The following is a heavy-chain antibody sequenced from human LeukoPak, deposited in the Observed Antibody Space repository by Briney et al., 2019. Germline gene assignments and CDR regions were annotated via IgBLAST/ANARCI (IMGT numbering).Heavy chain of an antibody. CDR1: GFTFSSYA. J-gene: IGHJ4*02. V-gene: IGHV3-30-3*01. CDR3: ASGPWLEYFDY. CDR2: ISYDGSNK. D-gene: IGHD3-22*01. Sequence: GRSLRLSCAASGFTFSSYAMHWVRQAPGKGLEWVAVISYDGSNKYYADSVKGRFTISRDNSKNTLYLQMNSLRAEDTAAYYCASGPWLEYFDYWGQGTLVTVSS.